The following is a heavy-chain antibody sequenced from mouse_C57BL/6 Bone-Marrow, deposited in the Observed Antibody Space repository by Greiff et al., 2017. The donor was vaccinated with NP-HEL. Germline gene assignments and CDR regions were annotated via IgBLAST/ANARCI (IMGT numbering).Heavy chain of an antibody. D-gene: IGHD1-1*01. Sequence: VQLQQSVAELVRPGASVKFSCTASGFTIKNTYMPWVQQRPDQGLEWIGRIDPASGNTNYAPKFKGKATITADTSSNTPYLQLSSLTSEDTANYYGARPGSSYPFADWGQGTLVTVSA. CDR3: ARPGSSYPFAD. V-gene: IGHV14-3*01. CDR1: GFTIKNTY. J-gene: IGHJ3*01. CDR2: IDPASGNT.